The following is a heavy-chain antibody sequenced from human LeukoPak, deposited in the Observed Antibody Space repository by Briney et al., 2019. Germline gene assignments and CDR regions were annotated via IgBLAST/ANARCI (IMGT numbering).Heavy chain of an antibody. CDR3: TRDRGAYNLYDY. Sequence: GGSLRLSCTASGFTFGDYAMSWIRQAPGKGLEWVGFIRSKACGETADYAASVKGRFTISRDDSKAIAYLQMNSLKTEDTAVYHCTRDRGAYNLYDYWGQGTLVTVSS. CDR1: GFTFGDYA. V-gene: IGHV3-49*03. D-gene: IGHD1-1*01. J-gene: IGHJ4*02. CDR2: IRSKACGETA.